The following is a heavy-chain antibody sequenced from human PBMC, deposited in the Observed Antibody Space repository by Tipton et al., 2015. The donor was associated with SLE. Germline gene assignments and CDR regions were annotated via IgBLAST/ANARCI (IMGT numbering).Heavy chain of an antibody. CDR1: GGSFSGDF. CDR3: ARDKSSHSKYILDY. Sequence: TLSLTCAVYGGSFSGDFWTWIRQSPGKGLAWIAYIHYSGSPSYNPSPESRVTILVDTSKNQFSLKLSSVTAADTAVYYCARDKSSHSKYILDYWGQGTLVTVSP. D-gene: IGHD3-3*02. J-gene: IGHJ4*02. V-gene: IGHV4-59*12. CDR2: IHYSGSP.